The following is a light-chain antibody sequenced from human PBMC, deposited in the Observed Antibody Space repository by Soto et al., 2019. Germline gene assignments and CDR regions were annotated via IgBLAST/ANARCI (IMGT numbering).Light chain of an antibody. V-gene: IGKV1-9*01. CDR2: ASS. J-gene: IGKJ5*01. CDR1: QGISSY. CDR3: QQLNTFPIT. Sequence: DIPLTQSPSFLSASVGDRVTITCRASQGISSYLAWYQQTPGKAPKLLIYASSTLQSGVPSRFSGSGSGTDFTLTISNLQPEDFATYFCQQLNTFPITFGQGTRL.